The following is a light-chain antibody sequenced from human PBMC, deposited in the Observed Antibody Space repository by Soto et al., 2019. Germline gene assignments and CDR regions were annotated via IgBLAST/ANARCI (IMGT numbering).Light chain of an antibody. Sequence: IVLTQSPPTLSLSPGERATLSCGASQSIADELGWYQQKPGQAPRLLIYDASNRAPGIPDRFSASGSGTGFTLTISRLEPEDFAFYYCQQRSQWPITFGGGTEVEMK. CDR3: QQRSQWPIT. CDR2: DAS. CDR1: QSIADE. J-gene: IGKJ4*01. V-gene: IGKV3-11*01.